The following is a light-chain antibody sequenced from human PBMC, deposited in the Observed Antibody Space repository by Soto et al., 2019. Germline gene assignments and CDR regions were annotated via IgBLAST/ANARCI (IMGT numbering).Light chain of an antibody. Sequence: QSALTQPASVSGSPGQSITISCTGTSSDVGSYNLVSWYQQHPGKAPKLMIYEGSKRPSGVSNRFSGSKSGNTASLTISGLQAEDVADYYCCSYAGSSTYYVFGTG. CDR3: CSYAGSSTYYV. CDR1: SSDVGSYNL. J-gene: IGLJ1*01. CDR2: EGS. V-gene: IGLV2-23*01.